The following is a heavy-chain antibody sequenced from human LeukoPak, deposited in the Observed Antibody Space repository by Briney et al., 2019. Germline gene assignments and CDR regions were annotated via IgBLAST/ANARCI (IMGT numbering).Heavy chain of an antibody. CDR2: IYTSGST. D-gene: IGHD1-14*01. CDR1: GGSISSGSYY. J-gene: IGHJ4*02. Sequence: SETLSLTCTVSGGSISSGSYYWSWIRQPAGKGLEWIGRIYTSGSTNYNPSLKSRVTISVDTSKNQFSLKLSSVTAADTAVYYCARGGPPLDYWGQGTLVTVSS. V-gene: IGHV4-61*02. CDR3: ARGGPPLDY.